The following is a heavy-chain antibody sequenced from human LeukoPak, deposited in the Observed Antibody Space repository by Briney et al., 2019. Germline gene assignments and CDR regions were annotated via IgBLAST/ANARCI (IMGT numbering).Heavy chain of an antibody. CDR2: IRSKTFGGTA. Sequence: GGSLKLSCTASGFTFGDYAMNWVRQAPGKGLEWVGLIRSKTFGGTAEYAASVKGRFTVSRDDLTTTAYLQMNSLKIEDTAVYFCTRADTVPGAKYCSDSWGQGTLVTVSS. J-gene: IGHJ4*02. D-gene: IGHD4/OR15-4a*01. CDR1: GFTFGDYA. CDR3: TRADTVPGAKYCSDS. V-gene: IGHV3-49*04.